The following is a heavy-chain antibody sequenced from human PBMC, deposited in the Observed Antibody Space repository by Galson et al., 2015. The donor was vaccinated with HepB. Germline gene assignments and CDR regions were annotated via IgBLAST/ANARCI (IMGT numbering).Heavy chain of an antibody. CDR1: GFTFSTHS. J-gene: IGHJ4*02. Sequence: SLRLSCAASGFTFSTHSMNWVRQAPGKGLEWVSSISSSSSYIYYADSVKGRFTISRDNAKNSLYLQMNSLRAEDTAVYYCAGAELSGSFDYWGQGTLVTVSS. V-gene: IGHV3-21*01. D-gene: IGHD3-3*01. CDR2: ISSSSSYI. CDR3: AGAELSGSFDY.